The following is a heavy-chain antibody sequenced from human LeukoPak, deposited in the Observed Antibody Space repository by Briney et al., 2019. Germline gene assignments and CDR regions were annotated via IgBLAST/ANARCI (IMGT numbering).Heavy chain of an antibody. J-gene: IGHJ3*02. CDR1: GYTFTSYY. Sequence: ASVKVSCKASGYTFTSYYMHWVRQAPGQGLEWMGIINPSGGSTCYAQKFQGRVTMTRDMSTSTVYMELSSLRSEDTAVYYCARETTNPDAFDIWGQGTMVTVSS. D-gene: IGHD1-1*01. CDR3: ARETTNPDAFDI. CDR2: INPSGGST. V-gene: IGHV1-46*01.